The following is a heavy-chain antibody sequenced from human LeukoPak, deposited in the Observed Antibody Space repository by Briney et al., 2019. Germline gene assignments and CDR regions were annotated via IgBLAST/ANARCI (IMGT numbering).Heavy chain of an antibody. V-gene: IGHV3-23*01. J-gene: IGHJ5*02. D-gene: IGHD1-1*01. CDR2: TSSSDAGT. CDR3: AKSSAGITWFDP. CDR1: GFTLSTYA. Sequence: GGSLRLSCAASGFTLSTYAMSWVRQAPGKGLEWVAATSSSDAGTYHAGSVRGRFTISRDNSKNTLYLQMDSLRSDDTAVYYCAKSSAGITWFDPWGQGTLVTVSS.